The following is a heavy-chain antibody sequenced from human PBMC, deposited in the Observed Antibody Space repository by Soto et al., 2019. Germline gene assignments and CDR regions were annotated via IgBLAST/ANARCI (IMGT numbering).Heavy chain of an antibody. Sequence: QVQLVQSGAEVKKPRSSVTVSCKASGGTFSSYANSSVRQAPGQGLEWMGGIMPIFGAANYAQKFQGIVTITADTSTGPAYMELSSLRSEDTAVYYCARSGEAGYYYGMDVWGQGTTVTVSS. V-gene: IGHV1-69*06. D-gene: IGHD7-27*01. J-gene: IGHJ6*02. CDR2: IMPIFGAA. CDR3: ARSGEAGYYYGMDV. CDR1: GGTFSSYA.